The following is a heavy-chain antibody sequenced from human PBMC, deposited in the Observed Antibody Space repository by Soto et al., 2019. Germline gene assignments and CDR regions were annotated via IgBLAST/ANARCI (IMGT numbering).Heavy chain of an antibody. CDR2: ISGSGGST. D-gene: IGHD3-3*01. CDR1: GFTFSSYA. J-gene: IGHJ5*02. V-gene: IGHV3-23*01. Sequence: EVQLLESGGGLVQPGGSLRLSCAASGFTFSSYAMSWVRQAPGKGLEWVSAISGSGGSTYYADSVKGRFTISRDNSKNTLYLQRNSLRAEDTAVYYCAKAEAEYYDFWSGSGKFDPWGQGTLVTVSS. CDR3: AKAEAEYYDFWSGSGKFDP.